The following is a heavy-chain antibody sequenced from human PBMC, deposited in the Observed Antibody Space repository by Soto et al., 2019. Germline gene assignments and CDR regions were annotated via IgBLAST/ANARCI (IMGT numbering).Heavy chain of an antibody. V-gene: IGHV3-30*03. CDR3: ARDIWSDDYKWFDP. Sequence: QVQLVESGGGVVQPGRSLRLSCTSSTVTINVHGIQWVRQAPGKGLEWVAFISNDGRVQYYADSVKGRFTISRDYSKNTVDLQMNSLRNEETAVYYCARDIWSDDYKWFDPWGPGTLVTVSS. D-gene: IGHD3-3*01. CDR1: TVTINVHG. CDR2: ISNDGRVQ. J-gene: IGHJ5*02.